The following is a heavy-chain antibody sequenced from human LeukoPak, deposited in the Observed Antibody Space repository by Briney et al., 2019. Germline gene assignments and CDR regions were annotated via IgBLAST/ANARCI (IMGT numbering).Heavy chain of an antibody. CDR2: IYHSGST. Sequence: SETLSLTCTVSGYSISSGYYWGWLRQPPGRGLEWIGTIYHSGSTYYNPSLKSRVTISVDTSKNQFSLKLSSVTAADTAVYFCARAYSSSWYFNWFDPWGQGTLVAVSS. CDR1: GYSISSGYY. V-gene: IGHV4-38-2*02. J-gene: IGHJ5*02. CDR3: ARAYSSSWYFNWFDP. D-gene: IGHD6-13*01.